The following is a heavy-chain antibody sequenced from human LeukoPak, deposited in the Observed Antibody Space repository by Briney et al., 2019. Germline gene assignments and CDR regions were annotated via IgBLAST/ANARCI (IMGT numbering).Heavy chain of an antibody. CDR3: ARTRRYDYVWGSLYYFDC. CDR1: GFTFSDYY. CDR2: ISSSGSTI. D-gene: IGHD3-16*01. V-gene: IGHV3-11*01. Sequence: GGSLRLSCAASGFTFSDYYMSWIRQAPGKGLEWVSYISSSGSTIYYADSVKGRFTISRDNAKNSLYLQMNSLRAEDTAVYYCARTRRYDYVWGSLYYFDCWGQGTLVTVSS. J-gene: IGHJ4*02.